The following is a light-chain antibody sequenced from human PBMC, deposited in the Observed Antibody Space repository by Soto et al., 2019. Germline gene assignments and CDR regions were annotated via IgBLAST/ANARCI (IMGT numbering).Light chain of an antibody. CDR2: GVS. Sequence: QSALTQPASVSGSPGQSIAISCTGTSRDVGGYNYVSWYQQHPGKAPKLIIHGVSNRPSGVSDRFSGSKSGSTASLTISGLQTEDEADYYCSSYTNSDTYVFGTGTQLTVL. CDR3: SSYTNSDTYV. CDR1: SRDVGGYNY. V-gene: IGLV2-14*03. J-gene: IGLJ1*01.